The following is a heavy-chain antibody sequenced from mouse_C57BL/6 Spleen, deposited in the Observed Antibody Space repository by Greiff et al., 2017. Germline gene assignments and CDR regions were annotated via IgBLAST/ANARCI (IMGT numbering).Heavy chain of an antibody. CDR3: TRARGGSSYAFDY. V-gene: IGHV1-15*01. J-gene: IGHJ2*01. Sequence: VQLQQSGAELVRPGASVTLSCKASGYTFTDYEMHWVKQTPVHGLEWIGAIDPETGGTAYNQKFKGKAILTADKSSSTAYMELRSLTSEDSAVYYCTRARGGSSYAFDYWGQGTTLTVSS. D-gene: IGHD1-1*01. CDR1: GYTFTDYE. CDR2: IDPETGGT.